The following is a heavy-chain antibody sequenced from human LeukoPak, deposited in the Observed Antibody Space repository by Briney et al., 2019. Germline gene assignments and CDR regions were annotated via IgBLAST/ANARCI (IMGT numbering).Heavy chain of an antibody. CDR3: APRGDIEHSYGYGKWFDP. CDR1: GGSFSGYY. D-gene: IGHD5-18*01. V-gene: IGHV4-34*01. CDR2: INHSGST. Sequence: SETLSLTCAVYGGSFSGYYWSWIRQPPRKGLEWIGEINHSGSTNYNASLKSRVTISVDTSKNQFSLRLSSVTAADTAVYYCAPRGDIEHSYGYGKWFDPWGQGTRVTVSS. J-gene: IGHJ5*02.